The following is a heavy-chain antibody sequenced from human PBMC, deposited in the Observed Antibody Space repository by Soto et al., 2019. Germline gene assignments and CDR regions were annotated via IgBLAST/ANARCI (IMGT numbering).Heavy chain of an antibody. CDR3: AKDFYSTSGYSAFDI. V-gene: IGHV3-30*18. D-gene: IGHD6-13*01. CDR2: ISYDGSNK. J-gene: IGHJ3*02. CDR1: GFTFSNNG. Sequence: QVQLVESGGGVVQPGRSLRLSCAASGFTFSNNGVHWVRQAPGKGLEWVGVISYDGSNKHYADSVKGRFTISRDNSKNTVFLQMNSLRAEDTAVYYCAKDFYSTSGYSAFDIGGQGTMVTVSS.